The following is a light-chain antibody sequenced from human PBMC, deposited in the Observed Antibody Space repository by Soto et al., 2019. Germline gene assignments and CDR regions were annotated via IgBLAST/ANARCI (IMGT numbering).Light chain of an antibody. CDR1: QDISGW. CDR2: DAS. Sequence: DIPMTQSPSTLSASVGDRVTITCRASQDISGWLAWYQQKPGKAPKVLIYDASSLESGVPLRFSGSGSGTEFTLTITSLQPDDFATYYCQQYKNYSPLTFGGGTKVEIK. CDR3: QQYKNYSPLT. J-gene: IGKJ4*01. V-gene: IGKV1-5*01.